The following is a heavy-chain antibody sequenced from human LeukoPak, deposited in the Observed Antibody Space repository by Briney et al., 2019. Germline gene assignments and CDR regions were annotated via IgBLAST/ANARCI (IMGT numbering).Heavy chain of an antibody. V-gene: IGHV4-4*02. D-gene: IGHD2-8*01. CDR2: IYHSGST. Sequence: SETLSLTCTVSGGSISSSNWWSWVRQPPGKGLERIGEIYHSGSTNYNPSLKSRVTISVDTSKNQFSLKLSSVTAADTAVYYCARDLPGYCTNGVCYTFDYWGQGTLVTVSS. CDR3: ARDLPGYCTNGVCYTFDY. J-gene: IGHJ4*02. CDR1: GGSISSSNW.